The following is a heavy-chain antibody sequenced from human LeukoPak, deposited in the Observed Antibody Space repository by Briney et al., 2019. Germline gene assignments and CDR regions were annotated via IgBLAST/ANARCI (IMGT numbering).Heavy chain of an antibody. V-gene: IGHV4-59*01. J-gene: IGHJ6*02. CDR1: GGSISTYY. Sequence: PSETLSLTCTVSGGSISTYYGNWIRQAPGKGLEWIGYIYYSGSTNCNPSLKSRVAMSVDTSRNQFSLKLSSVTAADTAVYYCARAQVDYNNGPGSRGYYSYGMDVWGRGTTVTVSS. CDR3: ARAQVDYNNGPGSRGYYSYGMDV. CDR2: IYYSGST. D-gene: IGHD4-11*01.